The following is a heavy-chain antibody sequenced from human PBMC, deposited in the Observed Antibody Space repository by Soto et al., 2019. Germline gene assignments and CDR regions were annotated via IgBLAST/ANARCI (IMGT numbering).Heavy chain of an antibody. V-gene: IGHV3-72*01. D-gene: IGHD1-26*01. CDR3: ARFSGSYTRGLDY. Sequence: EVQLVESGGGLFQPGGSLRLSFPASGFTFSDHYMDWVGQAPGKGLEWVGRSRNKANSYSTEYAASVKGRFTISRDESKNSLYLQMNSLKTEDTAVYYCARFSGSYTRGLDYWGQGTLVTVSS. CDR2: SRNKANSYST. CDR1: GFTFSDHY. J-gene: IGHJ4*02.